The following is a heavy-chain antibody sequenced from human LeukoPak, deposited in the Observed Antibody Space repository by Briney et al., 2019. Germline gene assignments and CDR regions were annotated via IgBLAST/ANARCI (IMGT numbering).Heavy chain of an antibody. CDR3: ARATWDPNYSYYMDV. V-gene: IGHV3-21*01. CDR1: GFTFSSYW. Sequence: PGGSLRLSCAASGFTFSSYWRHWVGQAPGKGLVGVSSISSSSSYIYYADSVKGRLTISRDNAKNSLYLQMNSLRAEDTAVYFCARATWDPNYSYYMDVWGKGTTVTISS. D-gene: IGHD1-26*01. J-gene: IGHJ6*03. CDR2: ISSSSSYI.